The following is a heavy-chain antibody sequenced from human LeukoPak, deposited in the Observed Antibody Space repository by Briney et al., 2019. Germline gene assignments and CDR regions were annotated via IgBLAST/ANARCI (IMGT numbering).Heavy chain of an antibody. CDR1: GFTFSNYA. J-gene: IGHJ4*02. CDR3: AKDVDY. V-gene: IGHV3-30*04. Sequence: PGGSLRLSCAASGFTFSNYAIHWVRQAPGKGLEWVAVISYDGSNKYYADSVKGRFTISRDNSKNTLYLQMSSLRAEDMGVYYCAKDVDYWGQGTLVTVSS. CDR2: ISYDGSNK.